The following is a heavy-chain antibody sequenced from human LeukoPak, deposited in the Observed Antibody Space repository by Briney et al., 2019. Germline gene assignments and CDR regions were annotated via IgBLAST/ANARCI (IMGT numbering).Heavy chain of an antibody. CDR3: AREMWGRITMIVVVHDAFDI. CDR2: IRSKANNYAT. D-gene: IGHD3-22*01. J-gene: IGHJ3*02. Sequence: GGSLRLSCAASGFTFSGSVMHWVRQASGKGLEWVGRIRSKANNYATAYVASVKGRFTISRDDSKNTAFLQMNSLKTEDTAVYYCAREMWGRITMIVVVHDAFDIWGQGTMVTVSS. V-gene: IGHV3-73*01. CDR1: GFTFSGSV.